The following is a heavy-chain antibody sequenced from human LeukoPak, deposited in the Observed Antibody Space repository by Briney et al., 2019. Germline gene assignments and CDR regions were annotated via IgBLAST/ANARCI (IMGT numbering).Heavy chain of an antibody. CDR2: IYHSGST. D-gene: IGHD3-22*01. CDR1: GGSISSNNW. CDR3: ARHGRRGYYYDSSGYYWTY. J-gene: IGHJ4*02. Sequence: KPSGTLSLTCAVSGGSISSNNWWSWVRQPPGKGLEWIGEIYHSGSTNFNPSLKSRVTISIDKSKNQFSLRLSSVTAADTAVYYCARHGRRGYYYDSSGYYWTYWGQGTLVTVSS. V-gene: IGHV4-4*02.